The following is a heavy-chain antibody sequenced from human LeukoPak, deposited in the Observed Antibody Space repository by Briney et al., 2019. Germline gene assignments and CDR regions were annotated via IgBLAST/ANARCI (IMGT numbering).Heavy chain of an antibody. V-gene: IGHV3-21*01. CDR2: ISSSSSYI. Sequence: GGSLRLSCAASEFTFSSYSMNWVRQAPGKGLEWVSSISSSSSYIYYADSVKGRFTISRDNAKNSLYLQMNSLRAEDTAVYYCARVSCSGGSCYGGQYYFDYWGQGTLVTVSS. J-gene: IGHJ4*02. CDR1: EFTFSSYS. CDR3: ARVSCSGGSCYGGQYYFDY. D-gene: IGHD2-15*01.